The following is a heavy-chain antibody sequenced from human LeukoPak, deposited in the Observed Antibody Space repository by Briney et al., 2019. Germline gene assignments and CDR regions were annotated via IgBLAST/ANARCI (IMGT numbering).Heavy chain of an antibody. Sequence: GGSLRLSCAASGFTFDDYAMHWVRQGPGKGLEWVSGISWNSGSIGYADSVKGRFTISRDNAKNSLYLQMNSLRAEDTAVYYCAELGITMIGGVWGKGTTVTISS. CDR3: AELGITMIGGV. CDR1: GFTFDDYA. D-gene: IGHD3-10*02. CDR2: ISWNSGSI. V-gene: IGHV3-9*01. J-gene: IGHJ6*04.